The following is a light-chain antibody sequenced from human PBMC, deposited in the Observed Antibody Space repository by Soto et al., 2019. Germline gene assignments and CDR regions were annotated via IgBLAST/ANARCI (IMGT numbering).Light chain of an antibody. J-gene: IGKJ3*01. CDR1: QSVSSN. CDR3: QRYNNWPPFT. Sequence: EIVMTQSPAALSVSPGERATLSCRASQSVSSNLAWYQQKPGQPPRLLIYGASTRATGIPARFSGSGSGTEFTLTISSLQSEDFAVYYCQRYNNWPPFTFGPGTKVDIK. V-gene: IGKV3-15*01. CDR2: GAS.